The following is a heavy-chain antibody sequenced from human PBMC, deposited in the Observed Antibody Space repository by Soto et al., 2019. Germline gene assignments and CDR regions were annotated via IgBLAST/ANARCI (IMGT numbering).Heavy chain of an antibody. V-gene: IGHV3-73*01. Sequence: PGGSLRLSCAASGFTFSGSAIHWVRQASGKGLEWVGRIRSKANSYATAYAASVKGRFTISRDDSKNTAYLQMNSLKTEDTAVYYCSRPGYSSGWTDFWGQGTLVTVSS. CDR1: GFTFSGSA. J-gene: IGHJ4*02. D-gene: IGHD6-19*01. CDR2: IRSKANSYAT. CDR3: SRPGYSSGWTDF.